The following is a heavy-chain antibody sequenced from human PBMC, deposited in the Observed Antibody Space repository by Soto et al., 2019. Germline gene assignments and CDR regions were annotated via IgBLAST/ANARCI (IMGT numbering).Heavy chain of an antibody. CDR2: LYYSRST. Sequence: NPSETLSLTCAVSNYSISSGYYWGWIRQPPGKGLEWIGSLYYSRSTYYNPSLKSRVTISVDTSKNQFSLRLSSVTAADTAVYFCARIGGRYYPLDYWGQGTLVTVSS. V-gene: IGHV4-38-2*01. CDR3: ARIGGRYYPLDY. CDR1: NYSISSGYY. J-gene: IGHJ4*02. D-gene: IGHD1-26*01.